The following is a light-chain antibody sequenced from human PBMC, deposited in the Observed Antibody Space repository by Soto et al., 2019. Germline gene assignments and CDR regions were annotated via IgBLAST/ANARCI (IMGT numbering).Light chain of an antibody. CDR2: DNN. CDR1: SSNVGHNA. Sequence: QSVLTQPPSVSAAPGQTVTISCSGSSSNVGHNAVSWYQQFLGTAPKLLIYDNNKRPSGIPDRFSGSKSGSSATLGITGLQTGDEADYYCGTWDSSLTAGVFGGGTKLTVL. J-gene: IGLJ3*02. V-gene: IGLV1-51*01. CDR3: GTWDSSLTAGV.